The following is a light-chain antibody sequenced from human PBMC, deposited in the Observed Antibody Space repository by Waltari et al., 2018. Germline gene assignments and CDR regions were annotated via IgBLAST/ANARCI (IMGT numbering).Light chain of an antibody. Sequence: DIQMTQSPSTLSASVGDRVTITCRASQSISSWLAWYQQKPGKAPKLLIYKASSLESGVPSRFSGRGSGTEFTLTISSLQPDDFATYYCQQSRTFGQGTKVEIK. J-gene: IGKJ1*01. V-gene: IGKV1-5*03. CDR2: KAS. CDR1: QSISSW. CDR3: QQSRT.